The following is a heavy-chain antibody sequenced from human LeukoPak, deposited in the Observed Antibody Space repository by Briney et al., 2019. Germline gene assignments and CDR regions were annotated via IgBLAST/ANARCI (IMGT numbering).Heavy chain of an antibody. CDR3: ARGYSSGWYRYYFDY. D-gene: IGHD6-19*01. CDR2: INTNTGNP. CDR1: GYTFTSYA. V-gene: IGHV7-4-1*02. J-gene: IGHJ4*02. Sequence: ASVKVSCKASGYTFTSYAMNWVRQAPGQGLEWMGWINTNTGNPTYAQGFTGRFVFSLDTSVSTAYLQISSLKAEDTAVYYCARGYSSGWYRYYFDYWGQGTLVTVSS.